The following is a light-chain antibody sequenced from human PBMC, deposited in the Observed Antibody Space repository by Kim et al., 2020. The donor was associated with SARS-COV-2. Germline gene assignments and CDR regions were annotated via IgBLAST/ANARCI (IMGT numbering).Light chain of an antibody. Sequence: LGQTVRITSQGQGLRSYYESWYEQKPGQAPVLVIYGKDNRTSGFPIRFCASSSGATASLTITGAQAEEEADYYCNSRDSSGNHLGVFGGGTQLTVL. V-gene: IGLV3-19*01. CDR1: GLRSYY. J-gene: IGLJ3*02. CDR2: GKD. CDR3: NSRDSSGNHLGV.